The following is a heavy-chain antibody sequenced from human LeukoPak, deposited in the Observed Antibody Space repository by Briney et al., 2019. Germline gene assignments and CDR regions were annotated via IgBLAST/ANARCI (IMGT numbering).Heavy chain of an antibody. J-gene: IGHJ4*02. V-gene: IGHV3-21*01. CDR1: GFTFSTDA. CDR3: ARDLAVAIDY. CDR2: ISSSSSYI. Sequence: GGSLRLSCTASGFTFSTDAMSWVRQAPGKGLEWVSSISSSSSYIYYADSVKGRFTISRDNAKNSLYLQMNSLRAEDTAVYYCARDLAVAIDYWGQGTLVTVSS.